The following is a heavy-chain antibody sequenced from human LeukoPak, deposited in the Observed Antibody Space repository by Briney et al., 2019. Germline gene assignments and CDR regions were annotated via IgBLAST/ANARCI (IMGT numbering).Heavy chain of an antibody. CDR1: GYTFTGYY. Sequence: ASVKVSCKASGYTFTGYYMHWVRQAPGQGLEWMGWINPNSGGTNYAQKFQGRVTMTRDTSISTAYMELSRLRSDDTAVYYRARVIEEGYYTFSIDYWGQGTLVTVCS. CDR2: INPNSGGT. V-gene: IGHV1-2*02. J-gene: IGHJ4*02. D-gene: IGHD2-2*02. CDR3: ARVIEEGYYTFSIDY.